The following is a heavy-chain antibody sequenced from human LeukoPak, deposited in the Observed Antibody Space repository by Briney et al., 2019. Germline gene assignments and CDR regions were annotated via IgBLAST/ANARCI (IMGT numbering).Heavy chain of an antibody. CDR3: ARVGSGYYSFFDY. D-gene: IGHD3-3*01. Sequence: PSETLSLTCAVYGGSFSGYYWGWIRQPPGKGLERIGSIYYSGSTYYNPSLKSRVTISVDTSKNQFSLKLTSVTAADTAVYYCARVGSGYYSFFDYWGQGTLVTVSS. J-gene: IGHJ4*02. V-gene: IGHV4-34*01. CDR1: GGSFSGYY. CDR2: IYYSGST.